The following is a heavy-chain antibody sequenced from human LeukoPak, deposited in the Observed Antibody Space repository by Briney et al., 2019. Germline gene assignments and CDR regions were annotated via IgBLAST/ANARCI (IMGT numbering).Heavy chain of an antibody. Sequence: AGGSLRLSCAASGFTFSSYAMSWVRQAPGKGLEWVSVIYSGGSTYYADSVKGRFTISRDNSKNTLYLQMNSLRAEDTAVYHCAETTVTTKDAFDIWGQGTMVTVSS. CDR3: AETTVTTKDAFDI. CDR2: IYSGGST. J-gene: IGHJ3*02. V-gene: IGHV3-66*01. CDR1: GFTFSSYA. D-gene: IGHD4-17*01.